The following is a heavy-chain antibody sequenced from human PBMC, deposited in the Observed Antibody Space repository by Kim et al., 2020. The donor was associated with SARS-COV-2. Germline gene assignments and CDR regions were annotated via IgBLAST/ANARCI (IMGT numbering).Heavy chain of an antibody. D-gene: IGHD6-19*01. CDR3: ARVAVDSSGWYYFDS. CDR1: GINFSDYY. J-gene: IGHJ5*01. CDR2: ISSSGSYI. V-gene: IGHV3-11*06. Sequence: GGSLRLSCAASGINFSDYYMSWIRQAPGKGLEWVSSISSSGSYIKYADSLKGRFTISRDNAENSLYLEMNSLRAEDTAVYYCARVAVDSSGWYYFDSWG.